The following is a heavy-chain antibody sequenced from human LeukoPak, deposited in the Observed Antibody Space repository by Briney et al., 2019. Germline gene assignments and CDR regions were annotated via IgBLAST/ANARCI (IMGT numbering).Heavy chain of an antibody. CDR2: ISTSGTAI. CDR3: ASRWLAFDY. D-gene: IGHD6-19*01. CDR1: GFSFSDYY. Sequence: GGSLRLSCAASGFSFSDYYMSWIRQAPGKGLEWVSYISTSGTAIYYADSVKGRFTISRDNAKNSLYLQMNSLRAEDTAVYYCASRWLAFDYWGQGTLVTVSS. J-gene: IGHJ4*02. V-gene: IGHV3-11*04.